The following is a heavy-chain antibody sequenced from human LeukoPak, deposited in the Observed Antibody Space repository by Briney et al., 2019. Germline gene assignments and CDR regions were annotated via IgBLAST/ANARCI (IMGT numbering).Heavy chain of an antibody. J-gene: IGHJ3*02. CDR1: GGSISTYY. CDR2: IYNSGST. V-gene: IGHV4-59*01. Sequence: PSEALSLTCTVSGGSISTYYWSWIRQPPGKRLEWIAYIYNSGSTNSNPSLKSRVTISVDTSKNQFSLRLSSVTAADTAVYYCARIYYDSGAYYRRAFDIWGQGTMVSVSS. D-gene: IGHD3-22*01. CDR3: ARIYYDSGAYYRRAFDI.